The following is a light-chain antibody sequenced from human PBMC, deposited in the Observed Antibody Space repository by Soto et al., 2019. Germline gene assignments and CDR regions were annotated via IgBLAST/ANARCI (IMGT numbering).Light chain of an antibody. J-gene: IGKJ3*01. CDR2: LGS. CDR3: MQALQTPFT. CDR1: QSLLHRNGYNY. Sequence: DLVMTQSPLSLPVTPGEPASISCRSSQSLLHRNGYNYLDWYLQKPGQSPQLLIYLGSNRATGVPDRFSGSGSGTEFTLKISRVEAEDVGVYYCMQALQTPFTFGPGTKVDIK. V-gene: IGKV2-28*01.